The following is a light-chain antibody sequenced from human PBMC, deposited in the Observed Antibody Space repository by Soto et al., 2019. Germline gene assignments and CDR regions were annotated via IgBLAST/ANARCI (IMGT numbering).Light chain of an antibody. Sequence: QSVLTQPASVSGSPRQSITISCTGTSSDFGGYNYVSWYQQHPGKAPKLMIYEVSNRPSGVSNRFSGSKSGNTASLTISGLQAEDEADYYCSSYTSSSTLKVFGAGTKLTVL. CDR2: EVS. CDR3: SSYTSSSTLKV. CDR1: SSDFGGYNY. V-gene: IGLV2-14*01. J-gene: IGLJ3*02.